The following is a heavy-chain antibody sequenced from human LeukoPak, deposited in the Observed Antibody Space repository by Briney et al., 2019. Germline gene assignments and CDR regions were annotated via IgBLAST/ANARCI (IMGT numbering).Heavy chain of an antibody. CDR2: IYYSGST. Sequence: PSETLSLTCTVSGGSISSSSYYWGWIRQPPGKGLEWIVSIYYSGSTYYNPSLKSRVTISVDTSKNQFSLKLSSVTAADTAVYYCAREDSSGYYNYFDYWGQGTLVTVSS. V-gene: IGHV4-39*07. CDR1: GGSISSSSYY. CDR3: AREDSSGYYNYFDY. J-gene: IGHJ4*02. D-gene: IGHD3-22*01.